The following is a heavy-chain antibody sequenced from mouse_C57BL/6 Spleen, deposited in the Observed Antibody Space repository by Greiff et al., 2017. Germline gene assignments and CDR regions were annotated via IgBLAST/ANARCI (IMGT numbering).Heavy chain of an antibody. V-gene: IGHV10-1*01. CDR2: IRSKSNNYAT. J-gene: IGHJ4*01. CDR1: GFSFNTYA. CDR3: VIPGYDDYAMDY. D-gene: IGHD2-2*01. Sequence: EVKLMESGGGLVQPKGSLKLSCAASGFSFNTYAMNWVRQAPGKGLEWVARIRSKSNNYATYYADSVKDRFTISRYDSESMLYLQMNNLTTEDTAMDYCVIPGYDDYAMDYWGQGTSVTVSS.